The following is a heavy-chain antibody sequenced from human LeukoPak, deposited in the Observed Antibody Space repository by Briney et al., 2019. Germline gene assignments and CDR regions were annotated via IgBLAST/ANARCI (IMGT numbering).Heavy chain of an antibody. CDR2: ISAYTGDT. CDR3: ARGGAIYPDY. Sequence: ASVKVSCKASGYTFTNYGITWVRQAPGQGLEWMGWISAYTGDTNYAQKLQDRVTMTTDTSTSTAYMELRSLTSDDTAVYYGARGGAIYPDYWGQGTLVTVSS. V-gene: IGHV1-18*01. J-gene: IGHJ4*02. D-gene: IGHD3-10*01. CDR1: GYTFTNYG.